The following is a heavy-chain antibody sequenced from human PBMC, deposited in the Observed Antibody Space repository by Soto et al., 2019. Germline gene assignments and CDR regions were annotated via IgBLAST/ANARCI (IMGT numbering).Heavy chain of an antibody. CDR2: IYYSGST. CDR1: GGSISSGGYY. J-gene: IGHJ4*02. D-gene: IGHD2-15*01. V-gene: IGHV4-31*03. CDR3: ARATRRNCSGRSCYRDGFDY. Sequence: QVQLQESGPGLVKPSQTLSLTCTVSGGSISSGGYYWSWIRQHPGKGLEWIGYIYYSGSTYYNPSLKSRVTISVDTSKNQFSLKLSSVTAADTAVYYCARATRRNCSGRSCYRDGFDYRGQGTLVTVSS.